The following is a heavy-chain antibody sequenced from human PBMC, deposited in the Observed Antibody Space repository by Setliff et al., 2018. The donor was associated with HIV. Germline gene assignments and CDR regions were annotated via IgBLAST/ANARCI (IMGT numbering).Heavy chain of an antibody. CDR1: NYSIMNYY. Sequence: KPSETLSLTCTVSNYSIMNYYWSWIRQPPGKELEWIGYIYFSGSTKYNPSLKSRATISLDTPKNQFSLRLRSVTAADTAVYYCARDTTSHFDYWGQGILVTVSS. V-gene: IGHV4-59*01. CDR3: ARDTTSHFDY. D-gene: IGHD1-1*01. J-gene: IGHJ4*02. CDR2: IYFSGST.